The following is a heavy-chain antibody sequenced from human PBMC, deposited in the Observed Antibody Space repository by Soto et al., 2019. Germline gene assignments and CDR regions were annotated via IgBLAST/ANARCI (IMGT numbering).Heavy chain of an antibody. CDR2: VYHSGST. Sequence: QVQLQESGPGLVKPSGTLSLTCAVSGGSISTSNWWSWVRQPPGKGLEWIGEVYHSGSTNYNPSFNSPGPMSVRKPQHHFPLKLNFTTAAGNALDYYAKTSTSGTRFDHWGQGSLVNVLS. CDR3: AKTSTSGTRFDH. J-gene: IGHJ4*03. D-gene: IGHD2-2*01. V-gene: IGHV4-4*02. CDR1: GGSISTSNW.